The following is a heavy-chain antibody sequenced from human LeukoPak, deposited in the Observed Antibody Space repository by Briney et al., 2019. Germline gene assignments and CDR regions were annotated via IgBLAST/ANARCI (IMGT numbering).Heavy chain of an antibody. D-gene: IGHD2-2*01. V-gene: IGHV4-59*01. CDR2: SYSSRSA. CDR1: GGSIIDYY. CDR3: ARGDFCSSSHCYLRPIDV. Sequence: AETLSLTCTASGGSIIDYYWSWIRQPPGKGLEWIGYSYSSRSAPYTPSLKSRVTMSVHTTQNQFSLKLRSVTGADTAVYYCARGDFCSSSHCYLRPIDVWGKGTTVTVSS. J-gene: IGHJ6*03.